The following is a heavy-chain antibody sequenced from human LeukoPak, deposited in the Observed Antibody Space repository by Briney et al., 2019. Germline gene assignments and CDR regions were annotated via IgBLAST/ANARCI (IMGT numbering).Heavy chain of an antibody. J-gene: IGHJ3*02. D-gene: IGHD1-26*01. CDR1: GFIISDHY. CDR2: TRHKAKRYTT. V-gene: IGHV3-72*01. Sequence: PGGSLRLSCAASGFIISDHYMDWVRQAPGEGLEWVGRTRHKAKRYTTEYAASVKGRFTISRDDSNNSLYLQMNSLRIEDTAVYYCTRVYSGSSNAFDIWGQGTMVTVSS. CDR3: TRVYSGSSNAFDI.